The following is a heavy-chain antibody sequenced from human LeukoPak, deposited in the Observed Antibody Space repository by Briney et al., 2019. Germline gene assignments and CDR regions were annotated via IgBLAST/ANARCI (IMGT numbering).Heavy chain of an antibody. CDR3: AKGGGQWLVESYFDY. Sequence: GGSLRLSCSASGFTFSSYAMNWVRQAPGKGLEYVSGISSDGDSTYYADSVKGRFTISRDNSKNTLYVQMSSLRAEDTALYYCAKGGGQWLVESYFDYWGQGTLVTVSS. CDR1: GFTFSSYA. J-gene: IGHJ4*02. V-gene: IGHV3-64*05. D-gene: IGHD6-19*01. CDR2: ISSDGDST.